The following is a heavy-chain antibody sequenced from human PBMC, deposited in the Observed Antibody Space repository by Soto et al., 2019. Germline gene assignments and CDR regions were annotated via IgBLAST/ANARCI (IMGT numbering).Heavy chain of an antibody. J-gene: IGHJ4*02. V-gene: IGHV3-23*01. CDR2: ISDSGGSS. CDR3: AKGGDSWSGYSHY. CDR1: GFTFSTHV. Sequence: EVHLLESGGDLVQPGGSLRLSCVASGFTFSTHVMSWVRQAPGKGLEWVSGISDSGGSSYSADSVKGRFTISRDNSKNTMLLQMNSLRAEDTAVYYCAKGGDSWSGYSHYWGQGTLVTVSS. D-gene: IGHD3-3*01.